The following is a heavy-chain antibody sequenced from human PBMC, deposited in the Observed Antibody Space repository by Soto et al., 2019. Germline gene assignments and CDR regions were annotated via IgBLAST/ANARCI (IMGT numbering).Heavy chain of an antibody. D-gene: IGHD2-21*02. V-gene: IGHV1-69*06. Sequence: QLVQSGAEVKKPGSSVTVSCKASGGTFGHYAISWVRQAPGQGLEWMGGIIPLLTAPHYAQRFQGRLTITADRTTNTAYMELSSLRSDDTAVYFCARDLFGDYSGEDCYEAAFNYYGMDVWSQGTTVTVSS. J-gene: IGHJ6*02. CDR3: ARDLFGDYSGEDCYEAAFNYYGMDV. CDR1: GGTFGHYA. CDR2: IIPLLTAP.